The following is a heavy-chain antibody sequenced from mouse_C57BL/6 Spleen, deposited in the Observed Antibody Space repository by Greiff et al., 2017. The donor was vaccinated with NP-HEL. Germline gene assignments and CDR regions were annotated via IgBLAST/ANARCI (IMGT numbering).Heavy chain of an antibody. CDR2: IDPSDSYT. Sequence: QVQLQQPGAELVMPGASVKLSCKASGYTFTSYWMHWVKQRPGQGLEWIGEIDPSDSYTNYNQKFKGKSTLTVDKSSITAYMQLSSLTSEDSAVYYCARSYYGNPDYWGQGTTLTVSS. J-gene: IGHJ2*01. CDR1: GYTFTSYW. D-gene: IGHD2-1*01. CDR3: ARSYYGNPDY. V-gene: IGHV1-69*01.